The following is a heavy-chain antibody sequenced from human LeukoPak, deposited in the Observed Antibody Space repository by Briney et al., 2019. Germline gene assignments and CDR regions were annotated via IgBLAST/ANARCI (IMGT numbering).Heavy chain of an antibody. Sequence: SVKVSCKASGGTFSSYAISWVRQAPGQGLEWMGGIIPIFGTANYAQKFQGRVTITADESTSTAYMELSSLRSEDTAVYYCASGLLVSPDYYYCGMDVWGQGTTVTVSS. CDR2: IIPIFGTA. J-gene: IGHJ6*02. CDR3: ASGLLVSPDYYYCGMDV. V-gene: IGHV1-69*01. D-gene: IGHD2-15*01. CDR1: GGTFSSYA.